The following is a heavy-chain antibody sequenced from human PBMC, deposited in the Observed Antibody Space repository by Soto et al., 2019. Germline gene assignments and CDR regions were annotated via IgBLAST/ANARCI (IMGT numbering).Heavy chain of an antibody. Sequence: EVQLLESGGGLVQPGGSLRLSCAASGLTFSSHAMSWVRQAPGKGLEWVSVISNSGGAIHYANSVKGRFTISRDNSKKAQYLQKNSLRDDDKAVYYCAKDEPYCSRNFGMDVWGQGATVTVSS. D-gene: IGHD2-15*01. CDR2: ISNSGGAI. J-gene: IGHJ6*02. V-gene: IGHV3-23*01. CDR1: GLTFSSHA. CDR3: AKDEPYCSRNFGMDV.